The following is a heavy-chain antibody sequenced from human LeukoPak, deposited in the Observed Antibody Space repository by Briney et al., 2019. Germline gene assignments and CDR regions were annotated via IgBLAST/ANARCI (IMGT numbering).Heavy chain of an antibody. Sequence: GGSLRLSCAASGFTFSSYSMNWVRQAPGKGLEWVSSISSSSSYIYYADSVKGRFTISRDNAKNSLYLQMNSLRAEDTAVYYCARSHRGAYYYYGMDVWGQGTTVTVSS. V-gene: IGHV3-21*01. CDR2: ISSSSSYI. CDR3: ARSHRGAYYYYGMDV. CDR1: GFTFSSYS. J-gene: IGHJ6*02.